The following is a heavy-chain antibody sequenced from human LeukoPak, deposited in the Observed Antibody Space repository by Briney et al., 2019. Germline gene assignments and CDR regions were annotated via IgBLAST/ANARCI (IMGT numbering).Heavy chain of an antibody. CDR1: GGSFSGYY. J-gene: IGHJ5*02. Sequence: SETLSLTCAVYGGSFSGYYWSWIRQPPGKGLEWIGEINHSGSTNYNPSLKSRVTISEDTSKNQFSLKLSSVTAADTAVYYCARVGRFGELLWFDPWGQGTLVTVSS. CDR3: ARVGRFGELLWFDP. CDR2: INHSGST. V-gene: IGHV4-34*01. D-gene: IGHD3-10*01.